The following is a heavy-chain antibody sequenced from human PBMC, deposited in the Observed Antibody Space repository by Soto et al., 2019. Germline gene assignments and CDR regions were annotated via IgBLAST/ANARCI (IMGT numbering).Heavy chain of an antibody. CDR2: ISYDGSNK. D-gene: IGHD6-19*01. CDR1: VFTFSSYA. V-gene: IGHV3-30-3*01. J-gene: IGHJ4*02. Sequence: PGGSLRLSCAASVFTFSSYAMHWVRQAPGKGLEWVAVISYDGSNKYYADSVKGRFTISRDNSKNTVSLEMTSLRAEDTAVYYCAKGGRQWLVTSDFNYWGQGALVTVSS. CDR3: AKGGRQWLVTSDFNY.